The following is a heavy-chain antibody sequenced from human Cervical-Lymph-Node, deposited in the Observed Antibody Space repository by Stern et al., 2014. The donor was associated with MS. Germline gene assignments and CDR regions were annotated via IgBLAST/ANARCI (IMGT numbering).Heavy chain of an antibody. D-gene: IGHD2-21*01. J-gene: IGHJ6*02. CDR2: IRGSGGST. Sequence: EVHLVESGVNVIQPGGSLRLSCATSGFTFRTYAMNWVRQAPGKGLEWVSGIRGSGGSTYYADSVKGRFTISRDNSKNTLYLQMNSLRAEDTAVYYCAKNVAGSAMDAWGQGTRVTVSS. CDR1: GFTFRTYA. V-gene: IGHV3-23*04. CDR3: AKNVAGSAMDA.